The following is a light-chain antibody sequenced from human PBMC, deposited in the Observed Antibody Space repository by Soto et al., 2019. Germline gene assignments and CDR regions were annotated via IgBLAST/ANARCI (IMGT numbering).Light chain of an antibody. CDR1: QGIDTS. CDR3: QQLHGYPIT. CDR2: DAS. Sequence: ILLTQSPSSLSASVGDRVTITCRASQGIDTSLAWYQQKPGKAPKLLIYDASNFQSGVPSRFSGSGSGTHFTLTISSLQPEDFATYYCQQLHGYPITFGRGTRLEI. V-gene: IGKV1-9*01. J-gene: IGKJ5*01.